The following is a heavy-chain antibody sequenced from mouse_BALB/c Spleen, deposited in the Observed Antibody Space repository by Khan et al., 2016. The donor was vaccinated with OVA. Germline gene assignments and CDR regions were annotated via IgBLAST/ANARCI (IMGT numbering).Heavy chain of an antibody. CDR2: ISSSGST. V-gene: IGHV3-2*02. J-gene: IGHJ2*01. D-gene: IGHD1-2*01. CDR3: ARTARIKY. CDR1: GYSITSGYV. Sequence: VQLQESGPGLVKPSQSLSLTCTVTGYSITSGYVWNWIRQFPGNKLEWMGYISSSGSTNYNPSLKSRISITRDPSKNQFFLQLNSVTNEDTATYYCARTARIKYWGQGTTLTVSS.